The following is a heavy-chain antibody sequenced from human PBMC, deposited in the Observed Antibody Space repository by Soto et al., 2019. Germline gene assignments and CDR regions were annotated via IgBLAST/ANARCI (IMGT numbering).Heavy chain of an antibody. CDR1: GFTFTSSA. CDR2: IVVGSGNT. CDR3: AAFSQLSSGWLGNWFDP. Sequence: ASVKVSCKASGFTFTSSAVQWVRQARGQRLEWIGWIVVGSGNTNYAQKFQERATITRDMSTSTAYMELSSLRSEDTAVYYCAAFSQLSSGWLGNWFDPWGQGTLVTVSS. J-gene: IGHJ5*02. V-gene: IGHV1-58*01. D-gene: IGHD6-19*01.